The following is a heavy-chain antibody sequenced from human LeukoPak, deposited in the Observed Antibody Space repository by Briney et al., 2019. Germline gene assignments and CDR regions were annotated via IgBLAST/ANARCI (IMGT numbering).Heavy chain of an antibody. J-gene: IGHJ3*02. CDR1: GDSISSSGYY. V-gene: IGHV4-39*01. D-gene: IGHD1-26*01. CDR3: ARRRIVGAKPAFDI. Sequence: SETLSLTCTVSGDSISSSGYYWGWIRQPPGKGLEWIGIIHFSGTTYYNPSLKSRVTISVDTSKNQFSLKLSSVTAADTAVYYCARRRIVGAKPAFDIWGQGTMVTVSS. CDR2: IHFSGTT.